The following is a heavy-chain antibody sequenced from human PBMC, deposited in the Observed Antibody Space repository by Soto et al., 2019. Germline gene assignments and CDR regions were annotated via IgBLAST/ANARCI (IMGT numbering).Heavy chain of an antibody. V-gene: IGHV1-8*01. CDR3: TRAHDYIWGSYRTIQSYGMDV. CDR1: GYTFTSFD. D-gene: IGHD3-16*02. CDR2: MNTNSGNT. J-gene: IGHJ6*02. Sequence: QVQLVQSGAEVKKPGASVKVSYKASGYTFTSFDINWVRQATGQRLEWMGWMNTNSGNTDFAQKFQGRVSRTRDTSISTAYMELSNLRSEDTAVYYCTRAHDYIWGSYRTIQSYGMDVWGQGSTVTVSS.